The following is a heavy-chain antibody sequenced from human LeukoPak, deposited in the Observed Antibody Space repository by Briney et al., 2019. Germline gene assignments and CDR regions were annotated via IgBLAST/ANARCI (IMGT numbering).Heavy chain of an antibody. CDR2: INHSGST. CDR3: ARDGWGVVVPAASFDI. Sequence: SETLSLTCAVYGGSFSGYYWSGIRQPPGKGLEGIGEINHSGSTNYNPSLKSRVTISVDTSKNQFSLKLSSVTAADTAVYYCARDGWGVVVPAASFDIWGQGTMVTVSS. D-gene: IGHD2-2*01. J-gene: IGHJ3*02. V-gene: IGHV4-34*01. CDR1: GGSFSGYY.